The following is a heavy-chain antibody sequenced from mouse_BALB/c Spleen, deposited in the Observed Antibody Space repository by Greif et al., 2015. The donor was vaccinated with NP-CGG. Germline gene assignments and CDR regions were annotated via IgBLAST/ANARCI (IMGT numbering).Heavy chain of an antibody. D-gene: IGHD1-1*01. V-gene: IGHV2-6-5*01. J-gene: IGHJ1*01. CDR3: AKHRPAGYGSTLVDV. CDR1: GFSLTDYG. Sequence: VNLVDSGPGLVAPSQSLSITCTVSGFSLTDYGVSWIRQPPGKGLEWLGVIWGGGRTYYNSALKSRLSISKDNYKSXVFVEMNSLPTDDSAMYCCAKHRPAGYGSTLVDVWGAGTTVTVPS. CDR2: IWGGGRT.